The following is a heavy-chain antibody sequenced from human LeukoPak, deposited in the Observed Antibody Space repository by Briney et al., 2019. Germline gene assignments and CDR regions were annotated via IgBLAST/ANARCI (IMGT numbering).Heavy chain of an antibody. D-gene: IGHD2-21*02. Sequence: SETLSLTCTVSGGSISSSSYYWGWIRQPPGKGLEWIGSIYYSGSTYYNPSLKSRVTTSVDTSKNQFSLKLSSVTAADTAVYYCARERIRCRGDCNDDWGQGALVTVSS. CDR1: GGSISSSSYY. CDR2: IYYSGST. CDR3: ARERIRCRGDCNDD. J-gene: IGHJ4*02. V-gene: IGHV4-39*02.